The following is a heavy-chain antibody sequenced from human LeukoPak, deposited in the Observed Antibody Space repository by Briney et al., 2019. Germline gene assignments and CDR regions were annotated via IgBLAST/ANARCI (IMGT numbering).Heavy chain of an antibody. J-gene: IGHJ4*02. CDR1: GGSISSYY. V-gene: IGHV4-59*08. CDR2: IYYSGST. Sequence: PSETLSLTCTVSGGSISSYYWSWIRQPPGKGLEWIGCIYYSGSTNYNPSLKSRVTISVDTSKNQFSLKLSSVTAADTAVYYCARHVFFYDSSGPLDYWGQGTLVTVSS. CDR3: ARHVFFYDSSGPLDY. D-gene: IGHD3-22*01.